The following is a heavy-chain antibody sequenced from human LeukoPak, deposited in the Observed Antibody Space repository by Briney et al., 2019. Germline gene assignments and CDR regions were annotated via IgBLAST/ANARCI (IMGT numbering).Heavy chain of an antibody. CDR2: ISYDGSNK. J-gene: IGHJ3*02. V-gene: IGHV3-30-3*01. CDR1: GFTFSSYA. CDR3: ARDGARYDAFDI. D-gene: IGHD3-10*01. Sequence: GGSLRLSCAASGFTFSSYAMHWVRQAPGKGLEWVAVISYDGSNKYYADSVKGRFTISRDNSKNTLYLQMNSLRAEDTAVYYCARDGARYDAFDIWSQGTMVTVPS.